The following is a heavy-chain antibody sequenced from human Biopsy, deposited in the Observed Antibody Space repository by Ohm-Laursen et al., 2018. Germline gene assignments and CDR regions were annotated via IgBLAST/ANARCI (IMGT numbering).Heavy chain of an antibody. V-gene: IGHV3-21*01. D-gene: IGHD2-8*02. CDR2: ITSSSSYI. CDR3: AREQPALSGGGSWFDS. J-gene: IGHJ5*01. CDR1: AFRVTGFS. Sequence: GSLSLSCTAFAFRVTGFSMDWVCQAPGTGLEWGASITSSSSYIYYADSVTGRFTISRDTPKNSLYLQMNSLRADDSAVYFSAREQPALSGGGSWFDSWGQGTLVIVSS.